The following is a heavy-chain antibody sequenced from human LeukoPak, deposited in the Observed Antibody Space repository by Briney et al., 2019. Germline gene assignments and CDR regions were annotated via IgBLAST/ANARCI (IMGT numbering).Heavy chain of an antibody. CDR2: ISYDGSNK. CDR3: ARDQGAAAGKRNWFDP. V-gene: IGHV3-30-3*01. Sequence: PGGSLRLSCAASGFIFNNYAMSWVRQAPGKGLEWVAVISYDGSNKYYADSVKGRFTISRDNSKNTLYLQMNSLRAEDTAVYYCARDQGAAAGKRNWFDPWGQGTLVTVSS. J-gene: IGHJ5*02. D-gene: IGHD6-13*01. CDR1: GFIFNNYA.